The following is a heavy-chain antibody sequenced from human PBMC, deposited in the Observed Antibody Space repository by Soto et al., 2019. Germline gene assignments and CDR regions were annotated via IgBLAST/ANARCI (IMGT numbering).Heavy chain of an antibody. D-gene: IGHD6-19*01. J-gene: IGHJ3*02. CDR3: AKNNGWDGKSDAFDI. Sequence: EVQLLESGGGLVQPGGSLRLSCAASGFSFSSFALTWVRQAPGKGLVWVSAISGSGGHTYYADSVTGRFTISRDNSTNTLYLQMNSLRPEDTALYYCAKNNGWDGKSDAFDIWGQATMVTVSS. CDR1: GFSFSSFA. V-gene: IGHV3-23*01. CDR2: ISGSGGHT.